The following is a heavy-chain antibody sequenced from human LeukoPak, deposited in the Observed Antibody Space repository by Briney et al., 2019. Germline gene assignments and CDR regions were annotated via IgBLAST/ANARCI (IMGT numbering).Heavy chain of an antibody. CDR3: AKGRTYYYFDY. CDR2: SWDGGST. CDR1: GFTFDDYA. V-gene: IGHV3-43D*03. D-gene: IGHD3-10*01. J-gene: IGHJ4*02. Sequence: GGSLRLSCAASGFTFDDYAMHWVRQAPGKGLEWVSLSWDGGSTYYADSVKGRFTISRDYSKNSLYLQMNSLRAEDTALYYCAKGRTYYYFDYWGQGTLVTVSS.